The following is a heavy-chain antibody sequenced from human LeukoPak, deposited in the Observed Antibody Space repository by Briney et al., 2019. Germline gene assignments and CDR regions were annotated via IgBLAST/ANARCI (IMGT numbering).Heavy chain of an antibody. Sequence: GESLKISCKGSGYKFTSYWIAWVRQMPGTGLEWMGTIYPGDSDTRYSPSFQGQVTISADKSINTAYLQWSSLRASDTAMYYCARQYYFGSGSYYNVPSGDYYYGMDVWGQGTTVTVSS. D-gene: IGHD3-10*01. CDR3: ARQYYFGSGSYYNVPSGDYYYGMDV. CDR1: GYKFTSYW. V-gene: IGHV5-51*01. CDR2: IYPGDSDT. J-gene: IGHJ6*02.